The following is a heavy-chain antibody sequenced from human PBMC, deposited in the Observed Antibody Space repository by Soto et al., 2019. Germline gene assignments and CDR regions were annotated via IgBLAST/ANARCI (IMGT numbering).Heavy chain of an antibody. V-gene: IGHV4-34*01. Sequence: QVQLQQWGAGLLKPSETLSLTCAVYGGSLIDYYWRWIRQPPGKGLECIGEINHIGSTNYNPSLKSRVNRSVDKSKNPLSLKLSSVTAAGTAICYCERGERSFWGSRWDHYGGQGTLVTVSS. CDR3: ERGERSFWGSRWDHY. CDR1: GGSLIDYY. J-gene: IGHJ4*02. D-gene: IGHD7-27*01. CDR2: INHIGST.